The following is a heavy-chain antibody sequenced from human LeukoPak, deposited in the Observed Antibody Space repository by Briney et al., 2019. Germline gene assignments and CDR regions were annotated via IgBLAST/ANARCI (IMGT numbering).Heavy chain of an antibody. CDR3: ARETGSILLPDYYGMDV. J-gene: IGHJ6*02. D-gene: IGHD3-22*01. V-gene: IGHV3-73*01. CDR1: GFTLSGSA. Sequence: GGSLRLSCAASGFTLSGSAIHWVRQASGEGLEWVGRIRSKADNYATAYAASVNGRFTISRDNAKNSLYLQMNSLRAEDTAVYYCARETGSILLPDYYGMDVWGQGTTVTVSS. CDR2: IRSKADNYAT.